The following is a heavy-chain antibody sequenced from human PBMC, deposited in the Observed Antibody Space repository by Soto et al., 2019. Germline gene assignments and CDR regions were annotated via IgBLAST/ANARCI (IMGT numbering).Heavy chain of an antibody. J-gene: IGHJ6*02. Sequence: QVQLVQSGAEVKKPGSSVKVSCTAPGGTFSSYAISWVRQAPGQGLEWMGGIIPLFGTANYAQKFQGRVTITADESTSTGYMELSSLRSEDTAVYYCARSQGGSSSLDIYYYYYYGMDVWGQGTTVTVSS. CDR2: IIPLFGTA. V-gene: IGHV1-69*01. CDR3: ARSQGGSSSLDIYYYYYYGMDV. CDR1: GGTFSSYA. D-gene: IGHD2-15*01.